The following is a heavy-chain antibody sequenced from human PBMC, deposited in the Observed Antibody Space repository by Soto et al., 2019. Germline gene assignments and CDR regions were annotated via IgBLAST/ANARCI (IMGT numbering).Heavy chain of an antibody. D-gene: IGHD5-18*01. CDR1: GGSISSGDYY. Sequence: QVQLQESGPGLVKPSQTLSLTCTVSGGSISSGDYYWSWIRQPPGKGLEWIGYIYYSGSTYYNPSLKSRVTISVDTSKNQFSLKLSSVTAADTAVYYCARGSNSRGYSYGQVDYWGQGTLVTVSS. CDR3: ARGSNSRGYSYGQVDY. J-gene: IGHJ4*02. CDR2: IYYSGST. V-gene: IGHV4-30-4*01.